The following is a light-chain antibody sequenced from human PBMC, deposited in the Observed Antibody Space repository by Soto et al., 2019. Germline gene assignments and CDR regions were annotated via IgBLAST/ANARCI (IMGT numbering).Light chain of an antibody. Sequence: QSVLTQPPSASGTPGQRVTISCSGSSSNIGSNYVFWYQRLPGTAPKLLIYGNDQRPSGVPDRFSGSKSGTSASLAISGLRSDDEADYYCATWDASLSGVVFGGGTKVTVL. V-gene: IGLV1-47*01. CDR1: SSNIGSNY. CDR3: ATWDASLSGVV. J-gene: IGLJ2*01. CDR2: GND.